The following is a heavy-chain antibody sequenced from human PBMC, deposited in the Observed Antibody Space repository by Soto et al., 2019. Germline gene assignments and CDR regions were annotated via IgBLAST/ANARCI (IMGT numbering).Heavy chain of an antibody. Sequence: GESLKISCKGSGYNFAGYWIAWMRQMPGKGLELMGIIYPSDSDTRYRPSFQGQVTISADKSISSAYLQWSSLRASDTAMYYCARGGVSTRTFDYWGQGTPVTVPS. CDR1: GYNFAGYW. J-gene: IGHJ4*02. CDR2: IYPSDSDT. V-gene: IGHV5-51*01. CDR3: ARGGVSTRTFDY. D-gene: IGHD3-3*01.